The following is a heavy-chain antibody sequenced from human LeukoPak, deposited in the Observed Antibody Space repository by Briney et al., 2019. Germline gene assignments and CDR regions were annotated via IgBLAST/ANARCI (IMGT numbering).Heavy chain of an antibody. V-gene: IGHV1-18*01. D-gene: IGHD6-6*01. CDR3: ARDIYKFSSSSGLVY. CDR2: ISAYNGNT. CDR1: GGTFSSYA. J-gene: IGHJ4*02. Sequence: GASVKVSCKASGGTFSSYAISWVRQAPGQGLEWMGWISAYNGNTNYAQKLQGRVTMTTDTSTSTAYMELRSLRSDDTAVYYCARDIYKFSSSSGLVYWGQGTLVTVSS.